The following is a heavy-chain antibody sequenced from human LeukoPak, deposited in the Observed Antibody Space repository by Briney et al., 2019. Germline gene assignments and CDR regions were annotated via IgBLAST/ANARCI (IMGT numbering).Heavy chain of an antibody. CDR2: IYSGGST. CDR1: GFTVSSNY. CDR3: ATRYCSGGSCYYHPAEYFQH. J-gene: IGHJ1*01. V-gene: IGHV3-66*04. Sequence: GGSLRLSCAASGFTVSSNYMSWVRQAPGKGLEWVSVIYSGGSTYYADSVKGRFTISRDNSKNTLYLQMNSLRAGDTAVYYCATRYCSGGSCYYHPAEYFQHWGQGTLVTVSS. D-gene: IGHD2-15*01.